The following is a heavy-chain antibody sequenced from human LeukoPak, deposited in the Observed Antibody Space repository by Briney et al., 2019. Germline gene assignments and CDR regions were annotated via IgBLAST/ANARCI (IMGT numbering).Heavy chain of an antibody. Sequence: SQTLSLTCAISGDSVSSNSAAWNWIRQSPSGGLEWLGRTYYRSKWYTYYAASVRSRIAINRDTSKNQFSLQLNSVTPEDTAVYYCARSTGPIDYWGQETLVTVSS. CDR3: ARSTGPIDY. D-gene: IGHD1-1*01. CDR1: GDSVSSNSAA. CDR2: TYYRSKWYT. J-gene: IGHJ4*02. V-gene: IGHV6-1*01.